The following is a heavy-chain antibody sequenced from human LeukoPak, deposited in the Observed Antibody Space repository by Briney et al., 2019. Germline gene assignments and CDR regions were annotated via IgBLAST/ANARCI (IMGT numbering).Heavy chain of an antibody. D-gene: IGHD2-15*01. J-gene: IGHJ5*02. CDR3: ARMVVDVTRWFDP. CDR1: GDSMSSSRFS. Sequence: SKTLSLTCDVSGDSMSSSRFSWSWLRQPPGKGLEWIGYSYHGGSTRYNPSLQSRVTISVDRSKKQFSLNLNSVTAADTAVYYCARMVVDVTRWFDPWGQGTLVTVSS. CDR2: SYHGGST. V-gene: IGHV4-30-2*01.